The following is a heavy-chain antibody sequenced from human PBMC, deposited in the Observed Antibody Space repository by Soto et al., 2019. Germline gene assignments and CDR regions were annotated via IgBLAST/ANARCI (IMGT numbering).Heavy chain of an antibody. D-gene: IGHD6-19*01. CDR1: GFTFSSYG. CDR2: IWYDGSNK. CDR3: ARDAYSSGWYNWFDP. J-gene: IGHJ5*02. V-gene: IGHV3-33*01. Sequence: GGSLRLSCAASGFTFSSYGMHWVRQAPGKGLEWVAVIWYDGSNKYYADSVKGRFTISRDNSKNTLYLQMNSLRAEDTAVYYCARDAYSSGWYNWFDPWGQGTLVTVSS.